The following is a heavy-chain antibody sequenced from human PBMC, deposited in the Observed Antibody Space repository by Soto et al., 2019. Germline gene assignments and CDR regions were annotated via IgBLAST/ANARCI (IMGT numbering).Heavy chain of an antibody. CDR2: ISGYNGHT. CDR1: GYTFTTYG. V-gene: IGHV1-18*01. J-gene: IGHJ6*02. Sequence: QVQLVQSGAEVRKPGASVKVSCKASGYTFTTYGISWVRQAPGQGLEWMGWISGYNGHTKYAQKFQGRVTMTTDTSTSTVYMDLRSLISDDTAVYYCAGEGEMPYYYYGLDVWGQGTTVTVSS. D-gene: IGHD3-16*01. CDR3: AGEGEMPYYYYGLDV.